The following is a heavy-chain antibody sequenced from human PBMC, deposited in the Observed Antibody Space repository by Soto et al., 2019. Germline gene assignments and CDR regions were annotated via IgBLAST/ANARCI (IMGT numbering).Heavy chain of an antibody. CDR1: GGSVSSGSYY. V-gene: IGHV4-61*01. J-gene: IGHJ6*02. D-gene: IGHD3-16*01. CDR3: ARGWGDPDLMYYYYYGMDV. CDR2: IYYSGST. Sequence: SETLSLTCTVSGGSVSSGSYYWSWIRQPPGKGLEWIGYIYYSGSTNYNPSLKSRVTISVDTSKNQFSLKLSSVTAADTAVYYYARGWGDPDLMYYYYYGMDVWGQGTTVTVSS.